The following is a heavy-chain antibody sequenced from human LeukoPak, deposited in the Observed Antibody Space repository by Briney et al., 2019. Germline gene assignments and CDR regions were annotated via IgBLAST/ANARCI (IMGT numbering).Heavy chain of an antibody. D-gene: IGHD3-3*01. CDR2: IKSKRGGETT. Sequence: PGGSLRLSCAASGFPFMEAWMTEVRQAPGKGLEWVGRIKSKRGGETTDYAAPVEGRFTISRDDSKNTVYLQMNSLKSEDTAVYYCCWSGCRFDASWGRGTLVTVSS. CDR3: CWSGCRFDAS. V-gene: IGHV3-15*01. J-gene: IGHJ5*02. CDR1: GFPFMEAW.